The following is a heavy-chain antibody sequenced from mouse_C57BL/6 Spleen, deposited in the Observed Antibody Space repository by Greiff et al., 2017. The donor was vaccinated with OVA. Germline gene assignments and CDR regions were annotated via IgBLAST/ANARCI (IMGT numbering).Heavy chain of an antibody. CDR2: ISSGSSTI. D-gene: IGHD1-1*01. J-gene: IGHJ2*01. CDR3: ARSLYYGSRGDYFDY. Sequence: DVKLVESGGGLVKPGGSLKLSCAASGFTFSDYGMHWVRQAPEKGLEWVAYISSGSSTIYYADTVKGRFTISRDNAKNTLFLQMTSLRSEDTAMYYCARSLYYGSRGDYFDYWGQGTTLTVSS. V-gene: IGHV5-17*01. CDR1: GFTFSDYG.